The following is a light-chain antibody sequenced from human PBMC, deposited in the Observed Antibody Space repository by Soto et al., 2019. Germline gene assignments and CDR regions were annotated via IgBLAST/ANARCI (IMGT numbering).Light chain of an antibody. CDR1: QGISSA. CDR3: QQLNSYTLT. Sequence: AIQFSQSRSSLSASVGGRVXITCXASQGISSALAWYQKNXGKDPKXXIYDASSLESGVPSRFSGSGSGTDFNLTISSLQTEDFATYECQQLNSYTLTFGGGTKVDIK. J-gene: IGKJ4*01. V-gene: IGKV1-13*02. CDR2: DAS.